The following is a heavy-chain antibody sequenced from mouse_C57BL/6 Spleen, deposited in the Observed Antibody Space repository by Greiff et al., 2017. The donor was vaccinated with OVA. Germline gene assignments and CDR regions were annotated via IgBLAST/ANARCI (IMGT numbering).Heavy chain of an antibody. CDR1: GFSLTSYG. CDR2: IWSDGST. CDR3: ARSPFITTVDYYAMDY. D-gene: IGHD1-1*01. V-gene: IGHV2-6*03. J-gene: IGHJ4*01. Sequence: VKLVESGPGLVAPSQSLSITCTVSGFSLTSYGVHWVRQPPGKGLEWLVVIWSDGSTTYNSALKSRLSISKDNSKSQVFLKMNSLQTDDTAMYYCARSPFITTVDYYAMDYGGQGTSVTVSS.